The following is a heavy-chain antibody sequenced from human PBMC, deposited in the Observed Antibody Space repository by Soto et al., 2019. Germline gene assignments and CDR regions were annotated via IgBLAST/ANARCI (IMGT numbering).Heavy chain of an antibody. CDR2: ISGSGGST. V-gene: IGHV3-23*01. Sequence: QPVGSLRLSCAASGFTFSSYAMSWVRQAPGKGLEWVSAISGSGGSTYYADSVKGRFTISRDNSKNTLYLQMNSLRAEDTAVYYCAKFPFDWLLFPDAFDIWGQGTMVTVSS. CDR1: GFTFSSYA. J-gene: IGHJ3*02. D-gene: IGHD3-9*01. CDR3: AKFPFDWLLFPDAFDI.